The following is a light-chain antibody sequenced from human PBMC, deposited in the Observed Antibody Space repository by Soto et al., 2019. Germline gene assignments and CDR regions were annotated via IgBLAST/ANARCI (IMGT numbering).Light chain of an antibody. CDR3: QQANSFPLT. CDR1: QGINNW. J-gene: IGKJ4*01. V-gene: IGKV1D-12*01. CDR2: TTS. Sequence: IQRTQSPSSVSASVGDRVTITCRASQGINNWLAWYQQKPGKAPKLLIYTTSSLQSGVPSRFSGSGSGTDFTLTFDSLQPEDFATYYCQQANSFPLTFGGGTKVEIK.